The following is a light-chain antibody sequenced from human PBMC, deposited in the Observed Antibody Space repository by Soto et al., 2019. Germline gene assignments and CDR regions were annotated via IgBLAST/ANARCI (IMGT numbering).Light chain of an antibody. V-gene: IGKV3-15*01. CDR2: FAS. CDR3: QQYTKWPLT. J-gene: IGKJ4*01. CDR1: QTVSNN. Sequence: EIVMTQSPATLSVSPGEKATLSCRASQTVSNNLAWYQQKPGQAPRLLIYFASTRATGIPARFSGSGSGTECTLTISSLQSEDFAVYYCQQYTKWPLTFGGGTKVETK.